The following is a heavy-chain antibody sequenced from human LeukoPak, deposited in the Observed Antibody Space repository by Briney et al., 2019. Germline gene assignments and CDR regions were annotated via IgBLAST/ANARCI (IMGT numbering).Heavy chain of an antibody. D-gene: IGHD6-19*01. Sequence: SETLSLTCTVSGGSISSSSYYWGWIRQPPGKGLEWIGSIYYSGSTYYNPSLESRVTISVDTSKNQSSLKLSSVTAADTAVYYCASRIAVAGTEGYFDYWGQGTLVTVSS. CDR2: IYYSGST. V-gene: IGHV4-39*01. CDR3: ASRIAVAGTEGYFDY. CDR1: GGSISSSSYY. J-gene: IGHJ4*02.